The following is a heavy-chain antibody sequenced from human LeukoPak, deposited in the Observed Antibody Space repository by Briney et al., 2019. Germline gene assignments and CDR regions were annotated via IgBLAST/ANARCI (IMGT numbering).Heavy chain of an antibody. CDR1: GYTFADYY. J-gene: IGHJ5*02. V-gene: IGHV1-2*02. CDR3: ARAPYCDSTSCYTGSNWFDP. D-gene: IGHD2-2*02. Sequence: ASVKVSCKASGYTFADYYIHWVRQAPGQGLEWMGWINPNSGATNYAPKFQGRVTMTRDTSISTAYMELSRLRSDDTAVYYCARAPYCDSTSCYTGSNWFDPWGQGTLVTVSS. CDR2: INPNSGAT.